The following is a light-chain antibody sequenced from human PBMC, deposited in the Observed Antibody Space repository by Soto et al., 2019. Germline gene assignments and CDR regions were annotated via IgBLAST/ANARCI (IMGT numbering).Light chain of an antibody. J-gene: IGKJ5*01. CDR3: QQRSNWPT. CDR2: DAS. Sequence: EVVLTQSPATLSLSPGERATFACRASQNVNNFLAWYQQKPGQAPRVLIYDASNRATGIPARFSGSWSGTDFTLTISSLESEDFAIYYCQQRSNWPTFGQGTRLEI. CDR1: QNVNNF. V-gene: IGKV3-11*01.